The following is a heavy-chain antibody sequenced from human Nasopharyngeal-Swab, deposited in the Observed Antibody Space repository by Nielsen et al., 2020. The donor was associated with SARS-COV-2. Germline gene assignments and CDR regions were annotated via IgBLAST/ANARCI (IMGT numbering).Heavy chain of an antibody. Sequence: GESLKISCAASGFTFSRYWMHWVRQAQGKGLVWVSRINSDGSSTIYADSVKGRFTISRDNAKNTLYLQMDTLGAEDTAVYYCASDSGSFSPAHAYWGQGTLVTVSS. CDR3: ASDSGSFSPAHAY. CDR1: GFTFSRYW. D-gene: IGHD3-10*01. J-gene: IGHJ4*02. CDR2: INSDGSST. V-gene: IGHV3-74*01.